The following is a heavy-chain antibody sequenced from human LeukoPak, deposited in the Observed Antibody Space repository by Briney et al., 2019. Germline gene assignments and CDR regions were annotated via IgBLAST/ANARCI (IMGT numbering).Heavy chain of an antibody. CDR3: ARPSVPAASEAFDI. J-gene: IGHJ3*02. V-gene: IGHV4-39*01. Sequence: KASETLSLTCTVSGGSISSSSYYWGWIRQPPGKGLEWIGSIYYSGSTYYNPSLKSRVTISVDTSKNQFSLKLSSVTAADTAVYYCARPSVPAASEAFDIWGQGTMVTVSS. CDR2: IYYSGST. CDR1: GGSISSSSYY. D-gene: IGHD2-2*01.